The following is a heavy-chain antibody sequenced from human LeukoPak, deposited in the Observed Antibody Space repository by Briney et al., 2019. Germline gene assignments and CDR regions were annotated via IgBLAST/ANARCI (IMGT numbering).Heavy chain of an antibody. V-gene: IGHV1-24*01. J-gene: IGHJ6*03. D-gene: IGHD2-15*01. CDR3: ARNRRDCSGGSCYSLYYYYYYMDV. CDR2: FHPEDGET. Sequence: EASVKVSCKVSGYTVTELSMHWVRQSPGKGLEWMGGFHPEDGETIYAQKFQGRVTMTEDTSTDTAYMELSSLRSEDTAVYYCARNRRDCSGGSCYSLYYYYYYMDVWGKGTTVTISS. CDR1: GYTVTELS.